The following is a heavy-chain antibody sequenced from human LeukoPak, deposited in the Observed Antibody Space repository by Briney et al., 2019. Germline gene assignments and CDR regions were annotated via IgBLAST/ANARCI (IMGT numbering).Heavy chain of an antibody. J-gene: IGHJ6*02. V-gene: IGHV1-8*01. D-gene: IGHD3-10*01. CDR1: GYTFTSYD. CDR2: MNPNSGNT. CDR3: ARFPITMVRGVIILGPTRYYYGMDV. Sequence: ASVKVSCKASGYTFTSYDINWVRQATGQGLEWMGWMNPNSGNTGYAQKFQGRVTMTRNTSISTAYMELSSLRSEDTAVYYCARFPITMVRGVIILGPTRYYYGMDVWGQGTTVTVSS.